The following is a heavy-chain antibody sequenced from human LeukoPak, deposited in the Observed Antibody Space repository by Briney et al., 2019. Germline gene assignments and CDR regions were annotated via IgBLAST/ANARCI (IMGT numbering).Heavy chain of an antibody. CDR1: GGTFSSYG. Sequence: ASVKVSCKASGGTFSSYGIGWVRQAPGQGLEWMGGIIPIFGTANYAHKFQGRVTITADESTSTAYMELSSLRSEDTAVYYCARGIPRGGYIAARFLEGEPYYYYGMDVWGQGTTVTVSS. V-gene: IGHV1-69*13. J-gene: IGHJ6*02. CDR2: IIPIFGTA. CDR3: ARGIPRGGYIAARFLEGEPYYYYGMDV. D-gene: IGHD6-6*01.